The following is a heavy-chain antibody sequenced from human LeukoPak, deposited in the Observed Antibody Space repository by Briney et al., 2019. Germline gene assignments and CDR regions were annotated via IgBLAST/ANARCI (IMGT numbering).Heavy chain of an antibody. CDR3: ARRKNSAWSTDAFDI. Sequence: PSETLSLTCTASGGSINSYYWSWIRQPPGRGLEWVGYIYHSGSTSYNPSLKSRVTISVDTSKNQFSLKLNSVTAADTAVYYCARRKNSAWSTDAFDIWGQGTMVTVSS. J-gene: IGHJ3*02. D-gene: IGHD6-19*01. CDR2: IYHSGST. CDR1: GGSINSYY. V-gene: IGHV4-59*08.